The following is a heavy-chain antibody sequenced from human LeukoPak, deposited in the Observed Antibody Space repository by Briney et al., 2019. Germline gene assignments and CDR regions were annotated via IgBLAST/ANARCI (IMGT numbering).Heavy chain of an antibody. CDR1: GFTFSDYY. CDR3: AKNSGYYRLDS. Sequence: GGSLRLSCAASGFTFSDYYMSWIRQAPGKGLEWVSYISSSGSTIYYADSVKGRFTISRDNAKNSLYLQMSSLTADDTAMYYCAKNSGYYRLDSWGQSALVIVSS. J-gene: IGHJ4*02. D-gene: IGHD5-12*01. V-gene: IGHV3-11*04. CDR2: ISSSGSTI.